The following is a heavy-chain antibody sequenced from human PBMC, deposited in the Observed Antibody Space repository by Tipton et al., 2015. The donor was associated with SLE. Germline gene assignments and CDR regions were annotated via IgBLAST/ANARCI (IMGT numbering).Heavy chain of an antibody. CDR3: TRMYYDFWSGLNWFDP. D-gene: IGHD3-3*01. CDR2: IRSKAYGGTT. J-gene: IGHJ5*02. Sequence: SLRLSCPASGFTFGDYAMSWVRQAPGKGLEWVGFIRSKAYGGTTEYAASVKGRFTISRDDSKSIAYLQMNSLKTEDTAVYYCTRMYYDFWSGLNWFDPWGQGTLVTVSS. V-gene: IGHV3-49*04. CDR1: GFTFGDYA.